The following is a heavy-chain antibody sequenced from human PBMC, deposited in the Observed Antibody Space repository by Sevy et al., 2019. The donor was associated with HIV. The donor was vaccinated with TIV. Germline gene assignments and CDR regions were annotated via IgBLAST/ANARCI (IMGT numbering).Heavy chain of an antibody. V-gene: IGHV3-23*01. J-gene: IGHJ4*02. Sequence: GGSLRLSCGASGFTFSNYAMSWVRQAPGKGPEWVSGINNGGSTYYADSVKGRFTISRDNPKKMVFLQMNSLRAEDTAVYYCASWDTTMITDLDYWGQGALVTVSS. CDR2: INNGGST. CDR3: ASWDTTMITDLDY. CDR1: GFTFSNYA. D-gene: IGHD5-18*01.